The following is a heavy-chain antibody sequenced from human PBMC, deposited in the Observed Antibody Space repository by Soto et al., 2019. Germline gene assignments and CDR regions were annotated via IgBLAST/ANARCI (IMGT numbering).Heavy chain of an antibody. J-gene: IGHJ4*02. CDR3: ARDHDYGWGNYRYTADY. D-gene: IGHD3-16*02. CDR2: INPSGGSA. CDR1: GYTFTEYY. V-gene: IGHV1-46*01. Sequence: QVQLVQSGAEVEGPGASVKVSCKASGYTFTEYYIHWVRQAPGQGLEWVGMINPSGGSASYALKFQARVTMTSDTSTRKVYMELSSLRSEDTAVYYCARDHDYGWGNYRYTADYWGQGTLVTVCS.